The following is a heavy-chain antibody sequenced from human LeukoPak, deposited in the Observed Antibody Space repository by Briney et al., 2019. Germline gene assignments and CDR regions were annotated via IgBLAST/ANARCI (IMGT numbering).Heavy chain of an antibody. V-gene: IGHV4-34*01. J-gene: IGHJ6*03. CDR2: ISESGST. Sequence: PSETLSLTCGVSGEPFSSYYWSWIRQPPGKGLEWIGGISESGSTNYNPSLKSRVTISVDPSKNQFSLKLTSMTAADTAVYFCVRGRTDYYYYMDVWGKGTTVTVSS. CDR1: GEPFSSYY. CDR3: VRGRTDYYYYMDV.